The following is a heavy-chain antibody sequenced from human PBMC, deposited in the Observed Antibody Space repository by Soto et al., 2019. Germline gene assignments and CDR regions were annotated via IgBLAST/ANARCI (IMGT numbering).Heavy chain of an antibody. CDR3: AKNGQPPYYYYGLDV. D-gene: IGHD2-8*01. CDR2: ISGCNGDT. Sequence: ASVKVSCKASGYTFTRYGISWVRQAPGQGLEWMGWISGCNGDTKYAQKFQGRVTMTIDTSTTTAFMELRSLTSDDTAVYYCAKNGQPPYYYYGLDVWGQGTTVTVS. J-gene: IGHJ6*02. CDR1: GYTFTRYG. V-gene: IGHV1-18*01.